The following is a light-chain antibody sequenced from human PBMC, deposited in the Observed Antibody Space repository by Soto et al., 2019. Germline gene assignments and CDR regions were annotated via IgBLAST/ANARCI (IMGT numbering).Light chain of an antibody. J-gene: IGKJ3*01. V-gene: IGKV3-20*01. CDR3: HQYDHSPIT. Sequence: EIVLTQSPGTLSLSPGERATLSCRASQTVSSSYLAWYQQKPGQAPRLLIYGASSRATGIPDRFSCSGSGTDFTFAISRLEPEDSAVYYCHQYDHSPITVGPGTKVDIK. CDR2: GAS. CDR1: QTVSSSY.